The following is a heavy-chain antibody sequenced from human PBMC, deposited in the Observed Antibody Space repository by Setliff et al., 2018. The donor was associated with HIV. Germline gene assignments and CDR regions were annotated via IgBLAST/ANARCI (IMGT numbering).Heavy chain of an antibody. CDR1: GGSLSGYY. Sequence: SETLSLTCAVYGGSLSGYYWSWIRQAPGKGLEWIASMSHNGKTYYNPSLQSRVTISVDTSKNLFSLRLSSVTASDTAVYYCARQAIFGYYDSSGYLDYWGQGTLVTVSS. CDR2: MSHNGKT. J-gene: IGHJ4*02. CDR3: ARQAIFGYYDSSGYLDY. D-gene: IGHD3-22*01. V-gene: IGHV4-34*01.